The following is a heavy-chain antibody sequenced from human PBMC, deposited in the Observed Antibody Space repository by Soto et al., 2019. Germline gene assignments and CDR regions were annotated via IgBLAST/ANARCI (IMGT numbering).Heavy chain of an antibody. Sequence: EVQLVESGGGLVQPGGSLRLSCAASGFTFSNYWMTWVRQAPGKGLEWVANIKQDGSEKYYVDSVKGRFTISRDNAKNSLYLQMNSLRADDTAVYHCAKVGVWGKLRYWPDFWGQGTLVTVSS. V-gene: IGHV3-7*01. CDR2: IKQDGSEK. J-gene: IGHJ4*02. D-gene: IGHD3-16*01. CDR1: GFTFSNYW. CDR3: AKVGVWGKLRYWPDF.